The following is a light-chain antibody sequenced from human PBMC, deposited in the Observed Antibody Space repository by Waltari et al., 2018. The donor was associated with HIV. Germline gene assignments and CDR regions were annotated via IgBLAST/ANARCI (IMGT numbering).Light chain of an antibody. CDR2: EVS. V-gene: IGLV2-23*02. J-gene: IGLJ2*01. CDR1: SSDVGSYNV. Sequence: QSALTQPASVSGSPGQSITISCTGTSSDVGSYNVVSWYQQHPGKAPTLMIYEVSKRPAGVSNRFSGSKAGNTASLTISGLQAEDEADYHCCSYAGSSTYVVFGGGTKLTVL. CDR3: CSYAGSSTYVV.